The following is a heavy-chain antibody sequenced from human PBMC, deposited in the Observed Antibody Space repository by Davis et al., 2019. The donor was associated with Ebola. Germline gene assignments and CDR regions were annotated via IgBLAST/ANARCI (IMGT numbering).Heavy chain of an antibody. CDR3: ARGPLGIFDY. Sequence: MPSETLSLTCVVYGGSFSGYLWSWIRQPPGKGLEWIGEINHSGSTNYNPSLKSRVTISVDTSKNQFSLKLSSVTAADTAVYYCARGPLGIFDYWGQGTLVTVSS. J-gene: IGHJ4*02. D-gene: IGHD7-27*01. CDR1: GGSFSGYL. CDR2: INHSGST. V-gene: IGHV4-34*01.